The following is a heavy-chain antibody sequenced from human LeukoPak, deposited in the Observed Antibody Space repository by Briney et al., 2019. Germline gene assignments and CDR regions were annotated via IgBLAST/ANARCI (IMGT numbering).Heavy chain of an antibody. CDR3: ARVGDSSGYYYYYYYYYMDV. CDR2: IKQDGSEK. V-gene: IGHV3-7*01. CDR1: GFTFSNNW. Sequence: PGGSLRLSCAASGFTFSNNWMSWVRQAPGKGLEWVAIIKQDGSEKDYVDSVKGRFTISRDNAKNSLYLQMNSLRAEDAAVYYCARVGDSSGYYYYYYYYYMDVWGKGTTVTVSS. D-gene: IGHD3-22*01. J-gene: IGHJ6*03.